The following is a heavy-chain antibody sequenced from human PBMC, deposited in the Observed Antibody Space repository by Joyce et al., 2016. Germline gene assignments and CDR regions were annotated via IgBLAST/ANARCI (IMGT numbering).Heavy chain of an antibody. Sequence: HLQESGPGLVKPSETLSLTCTISGDSFSYTSYYWSWIRQPPGKGLEWRGFIYNRETTHYNPSLGGRLSISAGAAKKQFSLRLTSVTSADTAVYYCATSLPSRVGGFQFFGLDVWGQGTTVIVS. CDR3: ATSLPSRVGGFQFFGLDV. CDR2: IYNRETT. D-gene: IGHD3-10*01. CDR1: GDSFSYTSYY. V-gene: IGHV4-61*01. J-gene: IGHJ6*02.